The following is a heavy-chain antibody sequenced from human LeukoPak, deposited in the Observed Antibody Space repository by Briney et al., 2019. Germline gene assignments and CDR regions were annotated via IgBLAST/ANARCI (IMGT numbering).Heavy chain of an antibody. Sequence: ASVKVSCKASGYTFTSYYMHWVRQAPGQGLEWMGIINPSGGSTSYAQKFQGRVTMTRDTSTSTAYMELSRLRSDDTAVYYCARDGWELLEYFDYWGQGTLVTVSS. CDR2: INPSGGST. J-gene: IGHJ4*02. CDR3: ARDGWELLEYFDY. D-gene: IGHD1-26*01. V-gene: IGHV1-46*01. CDR1: GYTFTSYY.